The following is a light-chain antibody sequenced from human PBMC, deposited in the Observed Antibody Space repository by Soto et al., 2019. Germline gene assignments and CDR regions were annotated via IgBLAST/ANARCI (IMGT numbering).Light chain of an antibody. CDR1: QSISSSY. J-gene: IGKJ1*01. V-gene: IGKV3-20*01. CDR3: QQYGSSTWT. CDR2: GAS. Sequence: EIVLTQSPGTLSLSPGERATLSCRASQSISSSYLAWYQQKPGQAPRLLIYGASSRATGIPDRFSGSGSGTDFTLTISRLEPEDCAVYYCQQYGSSTWTFCQGTKVEIK.